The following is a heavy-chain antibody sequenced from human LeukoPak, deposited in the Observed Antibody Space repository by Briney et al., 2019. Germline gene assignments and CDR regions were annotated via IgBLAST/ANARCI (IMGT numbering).Heavy chain of an antibody. J-gene: IGHJ4*02. Sequence: PSETLSLTCAVYGGSFSDYYWSWIRQPPGKGLEWIGEINHSGSTNYNPSLKSRVTISVDTSKNQFSLKLSSVTAADTAVYYCAREGTTGSNNWGQGTLVTVSS. CDR2: INHSGST. D-gene: IGHD1-1*01. V-gene: IGHV4-34*01. CDR3: AREGTTGSNN. CDR1: GGSFSDYY.